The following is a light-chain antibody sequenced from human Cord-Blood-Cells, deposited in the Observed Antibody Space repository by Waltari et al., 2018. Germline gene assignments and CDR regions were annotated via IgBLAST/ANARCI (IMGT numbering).Light chain of an antibody. CDR3: SSYISSDTLEL. V-gene: IGLV2-14*03. CDR2: NVS. J-gene: IGLJ2*01. Sequence: PAYVSGSHGQSITISCTGTSSDVGGYNYVSWYQQHPGKAPKLMIFNVSYRPSGISNRFSGSKSGNTASLTISGLQAEDEADYYCSSYISSDTLELFGGGTSLTVL. CDR1: SSDVGGYNY.